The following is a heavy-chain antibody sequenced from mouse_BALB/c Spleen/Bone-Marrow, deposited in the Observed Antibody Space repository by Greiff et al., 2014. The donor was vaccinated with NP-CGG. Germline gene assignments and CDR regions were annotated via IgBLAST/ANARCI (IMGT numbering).Heavy chain of an antibody. V-gene: IGHV1-4*01. J-gene: IGHJ4*01. D-gene: IGHD1-1*01. CDR2: INPSTGFT. Sequence: VQLVESGAELARPGASVKMSCKASGYTFTTYTMHWVQQRPGQGPEWVGYINPSTGFTNYNQIFKDKATLAADKSSSTAYMQLSSLTSEDSAVYYCARGGFFLRSLALDYWGQGTSVTVSS. CDR1: GYTFTTYT. CDR3: ARGGFFLRSLALDY.